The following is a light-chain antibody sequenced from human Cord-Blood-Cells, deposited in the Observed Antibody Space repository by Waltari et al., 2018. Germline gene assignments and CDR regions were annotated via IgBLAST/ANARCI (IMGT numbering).Light chain of an antibody. CDR1: SSDVGSYNL. CDR3: CSYAGSSTSWV. J-gene: IGLJ3*02. Sequence: QSALTQPASVSGSPGQSITISCTGTSSDVGSYNLVSWYQQHPGKAPKPMMYEGSKRPSGVSNRFSGSKSGNTASLTISGLQGEDEADYYCCSYAGSSTSWVFGGGTKLTVL. CDR2: EGS. V-gene: IGLV2-23*01.